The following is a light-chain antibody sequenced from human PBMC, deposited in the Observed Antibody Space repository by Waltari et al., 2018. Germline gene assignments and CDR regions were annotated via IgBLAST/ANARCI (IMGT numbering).Light chain of an antibody. V-gene: IGKV3-20*01. CDR2: GAS. CDR3: QQYGSSPT. Sequence: EIVLTQSPGTLSLSPGERATLPCRASQSVSSSYLAWYQQKHGQAPRLLIYGASSRATGIPDRFSGSGSGTDFTLTISRLEPEDFAVYYCQQYGSSPTFGQGTKVEIK. CDR1: QSVSSSY. J-gene: IGKJ1*01.